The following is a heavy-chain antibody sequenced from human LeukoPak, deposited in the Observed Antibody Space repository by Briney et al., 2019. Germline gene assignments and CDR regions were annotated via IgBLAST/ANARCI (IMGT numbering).Heavy chain of an antibody. D-gene: IGHD5-18*01. Sequence: GGSLRLSRAASGFTVSSNFMSWVRQAPGQGLELVSVIYSGGNTYYADSVRGRFTIFRDNSKNTLYLQMNSLRAEDTAMYYCARKYTYGLDWGQGTLVTVSS. CDR2: IYSGGNT. J-gene: IGHJ4*02. CDR1: GFTVSSNF. V-gene: IGHV3-66*01. CDR3: ARKYTYGLD.